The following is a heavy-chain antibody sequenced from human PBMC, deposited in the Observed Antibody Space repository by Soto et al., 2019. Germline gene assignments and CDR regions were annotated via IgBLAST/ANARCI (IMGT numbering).Heavy chain of an antibody. J-gene: IGHJ3*02. CDR1: GGAISSGGYS. CDR3: ARGGFRADGFDI. Sequence: SQTLSLSCGVSGGAISSGGYSLSWIRQPPGKGLEWIGFIYHSGSTFYSPSLNSRVTISLDRSNNQFSLKLSSVTAADTAVYYCARGGFRADGFDIWGQGTMLTVSS. V-gene: IGHV4-30-2*01. CDR2: IYHSGST.